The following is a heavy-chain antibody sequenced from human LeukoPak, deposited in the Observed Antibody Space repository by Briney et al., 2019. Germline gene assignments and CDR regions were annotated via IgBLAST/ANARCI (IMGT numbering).Heavy chain of an antibody. Sequence: GGSLRLSCAASGFTFSSYAMSWVRQAPGKGLEWVSAISGSGGSTYYADSVKGRFTISRDNSKNTLYLQMNSLRAEDTAVYYCANAMSDYDFWSGSKRFGYWGQGTLVTVSS. CDR2: ISGSGGST. D-gene: IGHD3-3*01. V-gene: IGHV3-23*01. CDR3: ANAMSDYDFWSGSKRFGY. CDR1: GFTFSSYA. J-gene: IGHJ4*02.